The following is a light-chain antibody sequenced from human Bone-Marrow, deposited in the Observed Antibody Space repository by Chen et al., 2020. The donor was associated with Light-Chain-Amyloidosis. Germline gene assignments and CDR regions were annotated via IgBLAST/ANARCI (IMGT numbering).Light chain of an antibody. CDR1: QSVSSDY. Sequence: EIVLTQSPGTLSLSPGERATLSCRASQSVSSDYLAWYQQKPGQAPRLLIYAASSRATGIPDRFSGRGSGSDFTLTISRLEPEDCAVYYCQHYGNSPPWTFGQGTKVEIK. CDR3: QHYGNSPPWT. J-gene: IGKJ1*01. V-gene: IGKV3-20*01. CDR2: AAS.